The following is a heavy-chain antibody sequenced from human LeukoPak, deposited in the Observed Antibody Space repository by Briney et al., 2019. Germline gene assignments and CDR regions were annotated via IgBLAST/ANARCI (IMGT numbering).Heavy chain of an antibody. CDR1: GGSISSGDYC. J-gene: IGHJ4*02. CDR2: IYYSGST. D-gene: IGHD3-10*01. Sequence: SETLSLTCTVSGGSISSGDYCWSWIRQPPGKGLEWIGYIYYSGSTYYNPSLKSRVTISVDTSKNQFSLKLSSVTAADTAVYYCAMGITMVRGLEYWGQGTLVTVSS. V-gene: IGHV4-30-4*01. CDR3: AMGITMVRGLEY.